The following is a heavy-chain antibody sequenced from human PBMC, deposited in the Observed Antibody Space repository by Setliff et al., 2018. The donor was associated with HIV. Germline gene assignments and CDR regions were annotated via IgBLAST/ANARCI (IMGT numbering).Heavy chain of an antibody. Sequence: AGESLKISCKGSEYSFTNNWIGWVRQMPGKGLAWMGIIYPGDSDIRYSPSFQGQVTISADKAISTAYLQWSSLKASDTGMYYCARAGRGGGSYWKFDYWGQGTLVTVSS. CDR1: EYSFTNNW. CDR2: IYPGDSDI. CDR3: ARAGRGGGSYWKFDY. J-gene: IGHJ4*02. V-gene: IGHV5-51*01. D-gene: IGHD1-26*01.